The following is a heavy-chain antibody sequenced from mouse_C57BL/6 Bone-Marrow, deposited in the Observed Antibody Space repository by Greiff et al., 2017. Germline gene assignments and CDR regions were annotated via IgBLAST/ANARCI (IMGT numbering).Heavy chain of an antibody. CDR2: ILPGSGST. V-gene: IGHV1-9*01. J-gene: IGHJ1*03. D-gene: IGHD4-1*01. Sequence: QVQLKQSGAELMKPGASVKLSCKATGYTFTGYWIEWVKQRPGHGLEWIGEILPGSGSTNYNENVKGKATITADKSSNTDYMQLSSLTTEDSAIYYWAGELSYWYCDVWGTGTTVTVSS. CDR1: GYTFTGYW. CDR3: AGELSYWYCDV.